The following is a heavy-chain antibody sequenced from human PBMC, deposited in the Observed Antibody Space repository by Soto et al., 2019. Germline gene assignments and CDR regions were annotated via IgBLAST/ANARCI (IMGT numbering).Heavy chain of an antibody. Sequence: QVQLVQSGAEVKKPGSSVKVSCKASGGTFSSYTISWVRQAPGQGLEWMGRIIPILGIANYAQKFQGRVTITADKSTSTAYMELSSLRSEDTAVYYCARGREGYCSGGNCYEGDWFDPWGQGTLVTVSS. D-gene: IGHD2-15*01. V-gene: IGHV1-69*02. J-gene: IGHJ5*02. CDR2: IIPILGIA. CDR3: ARGREGYCSGGNCYEGDWFDP. CDR1: GGTFSSYT.